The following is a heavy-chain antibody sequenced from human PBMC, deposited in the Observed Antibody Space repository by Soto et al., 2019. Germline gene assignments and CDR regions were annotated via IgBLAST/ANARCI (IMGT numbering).Heavy chain of an antibody. V-gene: IGHV2-5*02. CDR3: ARLVLVGITYYFDS. CDR2: IYWDEDK. CDR1: GLSLSSSGVG. D-gene: IGHD6-6*01. J-gene: IGHJ4*02. Sequence: QITLKESGPTLVKPTQTLTLTCTSSGLSLSSSGVGVGWIRLPSGQALEWRTFIYWDEDKRYSPSLKSRLTTTKDTSKNQVVLTLTNMDPVDTATYYCARLVLVGITYYFDSWGQGTLLTFSS.